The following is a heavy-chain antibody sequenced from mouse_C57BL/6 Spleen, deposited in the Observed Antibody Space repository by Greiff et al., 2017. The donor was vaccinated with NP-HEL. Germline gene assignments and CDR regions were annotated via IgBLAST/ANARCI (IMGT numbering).Heavy chain of an antibody. J-gene: IGHJ3*01. D-gene: IGHD2-4*01. V-gene: IGHV5-9*01. Sequence: DVMLVESGGGLVKPGGSLKLSCAASGFTFSSYTMSWVRQTPEKRLEWVATISGGGGNTYYPDSVKGRFTISRDNAKNTLYLQMSSLRSEDTALYYCARHEVYYDYDGFAYWGQGTLVTVSA. CDR3: ARHEVYYDYDGFAY. CDR2: ISGGGGNT. CDR1: GFTFSSYT.